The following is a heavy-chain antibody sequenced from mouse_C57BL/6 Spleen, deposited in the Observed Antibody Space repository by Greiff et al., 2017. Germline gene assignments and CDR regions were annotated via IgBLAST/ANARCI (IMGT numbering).Heavy chain of an antibody. CDR1: GYTFTDYN. V-gene: IGHV1-22*01. CDR2: INPNNGGT. J-gene: IGHJ3*01. D-gene: IGHD2-4*01. CDR3: VYYDYDVEAWFAY. Sequence: VQLQQSGPELVKPGASVKMSCKASGYTFTDYNMHWVKQSHGKSLEWIGYINPNNGGTSYNQKFKGKATLTVNKASSTAYMELRSLTSEDSAVYYCVYYDYDVEAWFAYWGQGTLVTVSA.